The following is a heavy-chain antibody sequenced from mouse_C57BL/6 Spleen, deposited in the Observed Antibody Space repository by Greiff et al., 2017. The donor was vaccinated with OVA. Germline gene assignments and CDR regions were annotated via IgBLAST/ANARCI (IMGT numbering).Heavy chain of an antibody. CDR3: ARRGGSSSYYAMDY. Sequence: QVQLQQPGAELVRPGSSVKLSCKASGYTFTSYWMHWVKQRPIQGLEWIGNIDPSDSETHYNQKFKDKATLTVDKSSSTAYMQLSSLTSEDSAVYYWARRGGSSSYYAMDYWGQGTTVTVSS. V-gene: IGHV1-52*01. CDR1: GYTFTSYW. CDR2: IDPSDSET. D-gene: IGHD1-1*01. J-gene: IGHJ4*01.